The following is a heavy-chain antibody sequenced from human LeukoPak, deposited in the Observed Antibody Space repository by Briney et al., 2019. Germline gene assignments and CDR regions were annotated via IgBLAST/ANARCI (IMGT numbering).Heavy chain of an antibody. D-gene: IGHD1-14*01. CDR2: IWYDGSNK. J-gene: IGHJ4*02. V-gene: IGHV3-33*01. CDR3: ARPRMAEPDY. CDR1: GFTFCSYG. Sequence: GGSLRLSCAASGFTFCSYGTQWARHAPGEGLEWVAVIWYDGSNKYYAASVKGRFTISRDNSKNTLYLQMNSLRTKDTAVYFCARPRMAEPDYWGQGTLVTVSS.